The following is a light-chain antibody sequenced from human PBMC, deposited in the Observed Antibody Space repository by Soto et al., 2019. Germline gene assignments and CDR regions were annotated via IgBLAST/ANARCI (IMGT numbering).Light chain of an antibody. CDR2: RST. Sequence: QSVLTQPPSVSAAPGQKVTISCSGSSSNIGGNSVSWYQHFPGTAPKVLIYRSTQRPSGVPDRFSGSKSGTSASLAISGLQSEDEADYYCAAWDDSLYGVVFGGGTKVTVL. CDR3: AAWDDSLYGVV. V-gene: IGLV1-44*01. J-gene: IGLJ2*01. CDR1: SSNIGGNS.